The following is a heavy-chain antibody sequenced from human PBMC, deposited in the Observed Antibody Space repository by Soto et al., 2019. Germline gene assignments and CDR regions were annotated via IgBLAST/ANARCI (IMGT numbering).Heavy chain of an antibody. CDR1: GFTFSSYA. CDR2: TSGSGGST. V-gene: IGHV3-23*01. D-gene: IGHD3-22*01. J-gene: IGHJ4*02. Sequence: GGSLRLSCAASGFTFSSYAMSWVRQAPGKGLEWVSATSGSGGSTYYADSVKGRFTISRDNSKNTLYLQMNSLRAEDTAVYYCAKMGSGYYLYYFDYWGQGTLVTVSS. CDR3: AKMGSGYYLYYFDY.